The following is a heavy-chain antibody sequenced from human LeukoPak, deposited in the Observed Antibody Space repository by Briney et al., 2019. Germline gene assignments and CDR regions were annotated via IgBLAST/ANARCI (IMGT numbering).Heavy chain of an antibody. J-gene: IGHJ4*02. CDR2: INQSGST. V-gene: IGHV4-34*01. Sequence: SETLSLTCAVYGGSFSGYYWSWIRQPPGKGLEWIGEINQSGSTNYNPSLKSRVTISVDTSKNQFSLKLSSVTAADTAVYYCARDWVVTMVRGNPQSGDYWGQGTLVTVSS. D-gene: IGHD3-10*01. CDR1: GGSFSGYY. CDR3: ARDWVVTMVRGNPQSGDY.